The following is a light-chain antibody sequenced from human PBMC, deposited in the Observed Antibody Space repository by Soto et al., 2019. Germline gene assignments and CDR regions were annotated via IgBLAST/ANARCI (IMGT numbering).Light chain of an antibody. CDR2: EAS. Sequence: EIGLTQSPATLSLSPGERATLSCRASQSVSSYLSWYQQNPGQVPRPLINEASNRVTGIPARFSGSGSGTDFTLTISSLEPEDSAVYYCQQRSKWPRGVTFGQGTRLEIK. CDR3: QQRSKWPRGVT. CDR1: QSVSSY. V-gene: IGKV3-11*01. J-gene: IGKJ5*01.